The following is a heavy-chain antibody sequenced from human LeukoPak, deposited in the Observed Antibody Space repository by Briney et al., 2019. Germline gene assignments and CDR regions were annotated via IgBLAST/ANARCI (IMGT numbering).Heavy chain of an antibody. D-gene: IGHD1-26*01. Sequence: SGTLSLTCAVSGASISNSNWWTWVRLPPGKGLEWIGEVYHSGSTKYNPSLSSRVTISLDKSKNQFSLTVISVTAADTAVYYCARGGSYNDYWGQGTLVTVSS. CDR3: ARGGSYNDY. V-gene: IGHV4-4*02. CDR1: GASISNSNW. CDR2: VYHSGST. J-gene: IGHJ4*02.